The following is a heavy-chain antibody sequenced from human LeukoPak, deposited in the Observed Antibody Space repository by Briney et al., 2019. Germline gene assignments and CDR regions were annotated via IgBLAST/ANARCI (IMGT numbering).Heavy chain of an antibody. Sequence: SVKVSCKASGGTFSSYAISWVRQAPGQGLEWMGGIIPILGIANYAQKFQGRVTITADKSTSTAYMELSSLRSDDTAVYYCARDPQDVVVVAATQGWFDPWGQGTLVTVSS. CDR3: ARDPQDVVVVAATQGWFDP. CDR2: IIPILGIA. J-gene: IGHJ5*02. V-gene: IGHV1-69*04. CDR1: GGTFSSYA. D-gene: IGHD2-15*01.